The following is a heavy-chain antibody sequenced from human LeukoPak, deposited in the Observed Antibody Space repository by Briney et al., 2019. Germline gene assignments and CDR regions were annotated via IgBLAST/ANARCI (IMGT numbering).Heavy chain of an antibody. D-gene: IGHD1-26*01. CDR3: TTTIVGVTTWFDP. CDR2: IKNKTNGGTT. J-gene: IGHJ5*02. Sequence: GSLRLSCAAAGFSLSNAYMSWVRQAPGKGLEWVGRIKNKTNGGTTDYAAPVKGRFTISRDDSKNTLYLQMNSLKTEDTAVYYCTTTIVGVTTWFDPWGQGTLVTVSS. CDR1: GFSLSNAY. V-gene: IGHV3-15*01.